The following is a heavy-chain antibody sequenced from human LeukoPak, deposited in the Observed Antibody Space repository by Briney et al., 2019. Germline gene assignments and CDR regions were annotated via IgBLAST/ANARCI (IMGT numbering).Heavy chain of an antibody. V-gene: IGHV1-46*01. D-gene: IGHD3-3*01. J-gene: IGHJ5*02. CDR1: GYTFTSYY. CDR3: ARDKSITLYDFWSGHYRTWFDP. CDR2: INPSDGIT. Sequence: GASVKVSFKASGYTFTSYYVHWVRQAPGQGLEWMGVINPSDGITSYAQKFQGRITMTRDTSTSTVYMELSSLRSEDTAVYYCARDKSITLYDFWSGHYRTWFDPWGQGSLVTVSS.